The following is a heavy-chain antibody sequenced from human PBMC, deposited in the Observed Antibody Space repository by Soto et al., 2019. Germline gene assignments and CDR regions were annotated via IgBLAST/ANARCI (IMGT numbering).Heavy chain of an antibody. CDR1: GFTFSSYG. CDR3: ARDIVVVVAATLNWFDP. CDR2: ISYDGSNK. D-gene: IGHD2-15*01. V-gene: IGHV3-30*03. J-gene: IGHJ5*02. Sequence: GGSLRLSCAASGFTFSSYGMHWVRQAPGKGLEWVAVISYDGSNKYYADSVKGRFTISVDTSKNQFSLKLSSVTAADTAVYYCARDIVVVVAATLNWFDPRGQGTLVTVSS.